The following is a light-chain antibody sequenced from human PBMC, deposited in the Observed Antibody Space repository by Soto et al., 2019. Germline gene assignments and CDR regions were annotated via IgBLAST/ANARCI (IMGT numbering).Light chain of an antibody. CDR2: DAS. CDR3: QQRSSWPIT. V-gene: IGKV3-11*01. J-gene: IGKJ5*01. CDR1: QSIRTS. Sequence: VVFTQSPATLSFSPVGRATLSSRASQSIRTSLAWYQQKPGQAPRLVIFDASNRANGVPARFGGSGSGTDFTLTINGLEPEDSAVYYCQQRSSWPITFGQGTRLEIK.